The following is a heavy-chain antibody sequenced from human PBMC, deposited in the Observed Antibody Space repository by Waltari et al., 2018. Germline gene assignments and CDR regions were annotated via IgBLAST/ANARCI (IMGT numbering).Heavy chain of an antibody. J-gene: IGHJ4*02. CDR1: GYTFTSYA. CDR3: ARGEGSSGYLTPGY. Sequence: QVQLVQSGAAVKKPGASVKVSCKASGYTFTSYAMHWVRQAPGQRLEWMGWINAGNGNTKYSQKFQGRVTITRDTSASTAYMELSSLRSEDTAVYYCARGEGSSGYLTPGYWGQGTLVTVSS. D-gene: IGHD3-22*01. V-gene: IGHV1-3*01. CDR2: INAGNGNT.